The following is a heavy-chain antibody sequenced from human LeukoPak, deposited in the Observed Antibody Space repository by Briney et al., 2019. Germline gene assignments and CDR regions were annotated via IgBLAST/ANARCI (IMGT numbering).Heavy chain of an antibody. CDR2: IYYSGST. CDR1: GGSISSYY. J-gene: IGHJ6*02. CDR3: ARGRYDILTGPPAYYGMDV. D-gene: IGHD3-9*01. V-gene: IGHV4-59*01. Sequence: SETLSLTCTVSGGSISSYYWSWIRQPPGKGLEWIGYIYYSGSTNYNPSLKSRVTISVDTSKNQFSLKLSSVTAADTAVYYCARGRYDILTGPPAYYGMDVWGQGTTVTVSS.